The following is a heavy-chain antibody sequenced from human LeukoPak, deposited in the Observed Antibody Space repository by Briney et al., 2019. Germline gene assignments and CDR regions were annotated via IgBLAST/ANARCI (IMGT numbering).Heavy chain of an antibody. V-gene: IGHV3-21*01. Sequence: GGSLRLSCAASGFTFSSSWMHWVRQAPGKGLVWVSSISSSSSYIYYADSVKGRFTISRDNAKNSLYLQMNSLRAEDTAVYYCARAGCSGGSCSVSYYYMDAWGKGTTVTVSS. CDR3: ARAGCSGGSCSVSYYYMDA. D-gene: IGHD2-15*01. J-gene: IGHJ6*03. CDR2: ISSSSSYI. CDR1: GFTFSSSW.